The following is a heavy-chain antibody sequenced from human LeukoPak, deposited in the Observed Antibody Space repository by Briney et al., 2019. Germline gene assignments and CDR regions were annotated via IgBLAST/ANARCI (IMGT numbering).Heavy chain of an antibody. CDR1: GFTFSDYY. D-gene: IGHD3-22*01. CDR2: ISSSSSYT. V-gene: IGHV3-11*06. CDR3: ARNRLPDYYDSNYGMDV. J-gene: IGHJ6*02. Sequence: TGGALRLSCAASGFTFSDYYMSWIRQAPGKGLEWVSYISSSSSYTNYADSVKGRFTISRDNAKNSLYLQMNSLRAEDTAVYYCARNRLPDYYDSNYGMDVWGQGTTVTVSS.